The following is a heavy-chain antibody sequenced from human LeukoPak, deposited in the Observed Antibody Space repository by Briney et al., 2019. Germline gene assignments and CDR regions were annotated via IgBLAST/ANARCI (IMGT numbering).Heavy chain of an antibody. CDR2: ISAYNGNT. CDR1: GYTFTSYG. V-gene: IGHV1-18*04. CDR3: VRDLRIGGSLVDWFDP. D-gene: IGHD2-8*02. J-gene: IGHJ5*02. Sequence: GASVKVSCKASGYTFTSYGISWVRQAPGQGLEWMGWISAYNGNTNYAQKLQGRVTMTTDTSTSTAYMELRSLRSDDTAVYYCVRDLRIGGSLVDWFDPWGQGTLVTVSS.